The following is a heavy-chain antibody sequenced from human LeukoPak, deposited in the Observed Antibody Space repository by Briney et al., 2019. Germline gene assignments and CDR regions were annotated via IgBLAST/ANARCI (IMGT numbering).Heavy chain of an antibody. CDR2: IKQDGSDK. CDR1: GFTFRSYW. J-gene: IGHJ3*02. Sequence: GGSLRLSCEASGFTFRSYWMSWVRQAPGKGPEWVANIKQDGSDKYYAVSVRGRFTVSRDNAKNSLYLQMNSLRVEDTAVYYCTSLRTAVPHAGEAYDIWGQGTMVTVST. D-gene: IGHD2-2*01. V-gene: IGHV3-7*01. CDR3: TSLRTAVPHAGEAYDI.